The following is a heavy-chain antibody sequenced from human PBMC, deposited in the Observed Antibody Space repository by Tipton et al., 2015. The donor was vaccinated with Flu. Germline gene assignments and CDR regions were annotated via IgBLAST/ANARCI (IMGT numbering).Heavy chain of an antibody. D-gene: IGHD5-12*01. J-gene: IGHJ4*02. CDR3: ARDSGYDNRGYVPAY. Sequence: DTVKGRFTISRDDSKNTLYLQMNSLRPEDSAVYYCARDSGYDNRGYVPAYWGQGKLVTVSS. V-gene: IGHV3-30*01.